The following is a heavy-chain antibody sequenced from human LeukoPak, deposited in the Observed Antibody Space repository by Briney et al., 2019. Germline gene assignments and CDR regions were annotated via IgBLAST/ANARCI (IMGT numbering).Heavy chain of an antibody. Sequence: PGRSLRLSCAASGFTFTTFGIHWVRQAPGKGLEWVAAISPDGKIEYYTDSVKGRFTVSRDSSKNMIYLRMNSLRGEDSAVYFCAKINNDDDYWGQGALVTVSS. V-gene: IGHV3-30*18. J-gene: IGHJ4*02. CDR2: ISPDGKIE. CDR1: GFTFTTFG. D-gene: IGHD1/OR15-1a*01. CDR3: AKINNDDDY.